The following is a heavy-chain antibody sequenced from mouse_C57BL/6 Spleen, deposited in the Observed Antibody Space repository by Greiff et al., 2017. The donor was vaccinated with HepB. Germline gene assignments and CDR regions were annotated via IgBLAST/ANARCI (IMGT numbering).Heavy chain of an antibody. CDR3: AREDYGKPSFDY. Sequence: LVESGAELVKPGASVKISCKASGYAFSSYWMNWVKQRPGKGLEWIGQIYPGDGDTNYNGKFKGKATLTADKSSSTAYMQLSSLTSEDSAVYFCAREDYGKPSFDYWGQGTTLTVSS. V-gene: IGHV1-80*01. J-gene: IGHJ2*01. D-gene: IGHD2-1*01. CDR2: IYPGDGDT. CDR1: GYAFSSYW.